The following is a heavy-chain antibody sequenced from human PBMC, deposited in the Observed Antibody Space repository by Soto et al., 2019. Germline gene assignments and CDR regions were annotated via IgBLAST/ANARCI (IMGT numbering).Heavy chain of an antibody. CDR1: GFTFSSYG. CDR3: ARDIVATIYEAFYI. J-gene: IGHJ3*02. CDR2: IWYDGSNK. D-gene: IGHD5-12*01. Sequence: GGSLRLSCAASGFTFSSYGMHWVRQAPGKGLEWVAVIWYDGSNKYYADSVKGRFTISRDNSKNTLYLQMNSLRAEDTAVYYWARDIVATIYEAFYIWGQGKMVTVSS. V-gene: IGHV3-33*01.